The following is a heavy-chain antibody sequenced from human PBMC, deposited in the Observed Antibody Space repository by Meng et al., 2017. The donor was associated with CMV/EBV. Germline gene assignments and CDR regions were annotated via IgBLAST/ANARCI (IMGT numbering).Heavy chain of an antibody. V-gene: IGHV3-66*02. CDR1: GFTVSSNY. Sequence: LSSAASGFTVSSNYMSWVRQAPGKGLEWGSVIYSGGSTYYADSVKGRFTISRDNSKNTLYLQMNSLRAEDTAVYYCARAASSSMTLDPWSQGTLVTVSS. CDR3: ARAASSSMTLDP. CDR2: IYSGGST. D-gene: IGHD2/OR15-2a*01. J-gene: IGHJ5*02.